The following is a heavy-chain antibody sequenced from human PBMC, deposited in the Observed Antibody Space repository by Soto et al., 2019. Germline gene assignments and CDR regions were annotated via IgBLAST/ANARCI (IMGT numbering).Heavy chain of an antibody. CDR2: INPNSGGT. V-gene: IGHV1-2*04. D-gene: IGHD2-15*01. CDR3: ALVVASHNWFDP. J-gene: IGHJ5*02. CDR1: GYTFTGYY. Sequence: GASVKVSCKASGYTFTGYYMHWVRQAPGQGLEWMGWINPNSGGTNYAQKFQGWVTMTRDTSIRTAYMELSRLRSDDTAVYYCALVVASHNWFDPWGQGTLVTVAS.